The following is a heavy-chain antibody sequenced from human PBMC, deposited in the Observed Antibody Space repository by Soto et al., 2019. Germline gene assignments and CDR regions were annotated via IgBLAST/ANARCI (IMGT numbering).Heavy chain of an antibody. CDR1: GGTFSSYA. J-gene: IGHJ5*02. V-gene: IGHV1-69*13. Sequence: SVKVSCKASGGTFSSYAISWVRQAPGQGLEWMGGIIPIFGTANYAQKFQGRVTITADESTSTAYMELSSLRSEDTAVYYCARVDAYYDSTMYNWFDPWGQGTLVTVSS. D-gene: IGHD3-22*01. CDR2: IIPIFGTA. CDR3: ARVDAYYDSTMYNWFDP.